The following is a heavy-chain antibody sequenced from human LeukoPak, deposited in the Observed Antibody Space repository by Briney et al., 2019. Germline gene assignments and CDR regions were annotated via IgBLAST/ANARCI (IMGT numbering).Heavy chain of an antibody. CDR3: ARHRSAMADFDS. CDR2: IFYSGDT. V-gene: IGHV4-59*08. J-gene: IGHJ4*02. Sequence: SETLSLTCTVSGGSISLYYWSWIRQPPGKGLEWIGYIFYSGDTNYNPSLKSRLTTSVHTSRNQFSLNLDSVTAADTAVYYCARHRSAMADFDSWGQGYLVTVSS. CDR1: GGSISLYY. D-gene: IGHD2-2*01.